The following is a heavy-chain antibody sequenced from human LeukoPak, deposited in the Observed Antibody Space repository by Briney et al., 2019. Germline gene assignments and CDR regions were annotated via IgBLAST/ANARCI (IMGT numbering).Heavy chain of an antibody. CDR1: GGTFSSYA. J-gene: IGHJ3*02. D-gene: IGHD3-9*01. CDR2: IIPIFGTA. V-gene: IGHV1-69*13. CDR3: ARDPRRDYDILTGYYTVEAFDI. Sequence: ASVKVSRKASGGTFSSYAISWVRQAPGQGLEWMGGIIPIFGTANYAQKFQGRVTITADESTSTAYKELSSLRSEDTAVYYCARDPRRDYDILTGYYTVEAFDIWGQGTMVTVSS.